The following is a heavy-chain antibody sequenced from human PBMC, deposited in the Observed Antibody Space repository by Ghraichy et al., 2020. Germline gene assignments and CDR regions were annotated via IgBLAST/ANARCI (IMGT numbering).Heavy chain of an antibody. CDR3: ARDVRWFDY. D-gene: IGHD3-10*02. CDR2: IKQDGSEI. V-gene: IGHV3-7*01. CDR1: GFTFSDYW. Sequence: GGSLRLSCVASGFTFSDYWMTWVRQAPGKGLEWVGDIKQDGSEIEYVDSVRGRFTISRDNARNSVYLQMNSLRADDTGVYYCARDVRWFDYWGQGTLVGVSS. J-gene: IGHJ4*02.